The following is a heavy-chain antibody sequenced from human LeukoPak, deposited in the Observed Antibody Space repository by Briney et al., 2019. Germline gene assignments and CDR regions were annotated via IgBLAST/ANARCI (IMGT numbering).Heavy chain of an antibody. Sequence: GGSLRLSCAASGFTFSSYWMSWVRQAPGKGLEWVANIKQDGSEKYYVDSVKGRFTISRDNAKNSLYLQMNSLRAEDTAVYYCASYRVVVSASNGVYWGQGTLVTVSS. CDR3: ASYRVVVSASNGVY. CDR2: IKQDGSEK. J-gene: IGHJ4*02. CDR1: GFTFSSYW. V-gene: IGHV3-7*01. D-gene: IGHD2-2*01.